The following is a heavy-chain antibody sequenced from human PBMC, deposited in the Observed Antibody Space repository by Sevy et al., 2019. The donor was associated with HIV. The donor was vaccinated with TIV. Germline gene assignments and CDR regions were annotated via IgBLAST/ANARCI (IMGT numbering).Heavy chain of an antibody. CDR3: ARDFGGYCSSTSCYGFDY. V-gene: IGHV1-69*13. Sequence: ASVKVSCKASGGTFSSYAISWVRQAPGQGLEWMGGIIPIFGTANYAQKFQGRVTITADESTSTAYMELSSLGSEDTAVYYCARDFGGYCSSTSCYGFDYWGQGTLVTVSS. CDR2: IIPIFGTA. J-gene: IGHJ4*02. D-gene: IGHD2-2*01. CDR1: GGTFSSYA.